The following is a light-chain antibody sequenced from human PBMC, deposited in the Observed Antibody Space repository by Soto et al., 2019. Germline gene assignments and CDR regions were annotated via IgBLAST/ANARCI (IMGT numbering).Light chain of an antibody. Sequence: QLVLTQSPSASASLGASVKLTCTLSSGHTNYAIAWHQQQPEKGPRYLMKLNSDGSHSKGDGIPDRFSGSSSGAERYLTISRLQSEDEADYYCQTWGTGIGVFGGGTKLTVL. V-gene: IGLV4-69*01. CDR2: LNSDGSH. CDR1: SGHTNYA. CDR3: QTWGTGIGV. J-gene: IGLJ3*02.